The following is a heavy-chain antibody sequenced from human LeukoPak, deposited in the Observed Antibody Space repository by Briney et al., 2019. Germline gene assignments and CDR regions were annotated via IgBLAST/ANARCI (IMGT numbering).Heavy chain of an antibody. CDR3: ARENSGSYREFDY. V-gene: IGHV4-4*07. CDR1: GGSISSYY. J-gene: IGHJ4*02. D-gene: IGHD1-26*01. CDR2: IYTSGST. Sequence: SETLSLTCTVSGGSISSYYWNWIRQPAGKGLEWIGRIYTSGSTNYNASLKNRVSMSVDTSKNQFSLKLSSVTAADTAVFYCARENSGSYREFDYWGQGTLVTVSS.